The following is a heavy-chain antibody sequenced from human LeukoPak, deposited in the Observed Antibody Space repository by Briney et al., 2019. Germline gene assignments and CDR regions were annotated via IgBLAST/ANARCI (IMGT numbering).Heavy chain of an antibody. V-gene: IGHV4-4*07. J-gene: IGHJ3*02. CDR3: ARDVSREGIVAAPDAFDI. D-gene: IGHD6-13*01. CDR1: GGSISSYY. Sequence: SETLPLTCTVSGGSISSYYWSWIRQPAGKGLEWIGRIYTSGSTNYNPSLKSRVTMSVDTSKNQFSLKLSSVTAADTAVYYCARDVSREGIVAAPDAFDIWGQGTMVTVSS. CDR2: IYTSGST.